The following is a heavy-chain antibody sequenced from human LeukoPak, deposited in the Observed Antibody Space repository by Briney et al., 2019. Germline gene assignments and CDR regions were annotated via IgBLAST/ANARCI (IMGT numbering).Heavy chain of an antibody. CDR2: IYHSGST. CDR3: ASQYYYGSGSYYPFDY. J-gene: IGHJ4*02. CDR1: GYSISSGYY. V-gene: IGHV4-38-2*02. D-gene: IGHD3-10*01. Sequence: SETLSLTCTVSGYSISSGYYWGWIRQPPGKGLEWIGSIYHSGSTYYNPSLKSRVTISVDTSKNQFSLKLSSVTAADTAVYYCASQYYYGSGSYYPFDYLGQGTLVTVSS.